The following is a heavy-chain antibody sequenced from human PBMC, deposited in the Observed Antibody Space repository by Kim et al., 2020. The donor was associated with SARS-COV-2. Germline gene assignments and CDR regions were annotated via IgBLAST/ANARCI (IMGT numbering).Heavy chain of an antibody. Sequence: PSFQGQVTMSVDKSISTAYLQWSSLKASDTAIYYCARLQLGAYYYYGMDVWGQGTTVTVSS. CDR3: ARLQLGAYYYYGMDV. J-gene: IGHJ6*02. V-gene: IGHV5-51*01. D-gene: IGHD1-26*01.